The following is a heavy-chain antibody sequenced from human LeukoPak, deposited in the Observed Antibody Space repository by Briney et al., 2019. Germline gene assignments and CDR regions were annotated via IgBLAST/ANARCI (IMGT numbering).Heavy chain of an antibody. V-gene: IGHV3-33*01. D-gene: IGHD2-8*02. CDR3: ARNGPGGYYFDF. CDR2: IWYDGSNK. Sequence: GGSLRLSCAASGXTFSSYGMHWVRQAPGKGLEWVAVIWYDGSNKYYADSVKGRFAISRDNSKNTLYLQMNSLTAEDTAVYYCARNGPGGYYFDFWGQGTLVTVSS. J-gene: IGHJ4*02. CDR1: GXTFSSYG.